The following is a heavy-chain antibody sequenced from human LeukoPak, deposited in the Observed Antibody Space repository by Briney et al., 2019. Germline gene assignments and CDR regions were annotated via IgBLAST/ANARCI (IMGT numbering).Heavy chain of an antibody. CDR3: ARDRVVVPAAIYFDH. D-gene: IGHD2-2*02. V-gene: IGHV3-7*01. J-gene: IGHJ4*02. Sequence: GGSLRLSCAASGFTFSSNWMSWVRQAPGKGPEWVANIKQDGSEKYCVDSVKGRFTISRDNAENSLHLQMDSLRAEDTAVYYCARDRVVVPAAIYFDHWGQGTLVTVSS. CDR1: GFTFSSNW. CDR2: IKQDGSEK.